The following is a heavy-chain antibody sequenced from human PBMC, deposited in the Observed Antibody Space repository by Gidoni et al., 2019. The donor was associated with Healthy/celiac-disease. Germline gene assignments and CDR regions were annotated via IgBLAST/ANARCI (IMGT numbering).Heavy chain of an antibody. Sequence: QVQLQESGPGLVKPSETLSLTCTVSGGSVRSGSYYWSWIRQPPGKGREWIGYIYYSGSTNYNPSLKSRVTISVDTSKNQFSLKLSSVTAADTAVYYCARDLGYCSGGSCPNWYFDLWGRGTLVTVSS. J-gene: IGHJ2*01. CDR1: GGSVRSGSYY. CDR3: ARDLGYCSGGSCPNWYFDL. D-gene: IGHD2-15*01. CDR2: IYYSGST. V-gene: IGHV4-61*01.